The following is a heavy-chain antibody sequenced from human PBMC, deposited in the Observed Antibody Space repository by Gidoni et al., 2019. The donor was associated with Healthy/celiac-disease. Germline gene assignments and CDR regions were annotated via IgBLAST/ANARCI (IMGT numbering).Heavy chain of an antibody. CDR2: IYWKDDK. J-gene: IGHJ5*02. V-gene: IGHV2-5*01. Sequence: ITLTESGPTLVKPTQTLTLTCTFSGFPLSPSGVGVGWIRQPPGKALEWLALIYWKDDKRYSPSLKSRLTITKDTSKNQVVLTMTNMDPVDTATYYCAHTFRQLGPNWFDPWGQGTLVTVSS. CDR3: AHTFRQLGPNWFDP. D-gene: IGHD6-13*01. CDR1: GFPLSPSGVG.